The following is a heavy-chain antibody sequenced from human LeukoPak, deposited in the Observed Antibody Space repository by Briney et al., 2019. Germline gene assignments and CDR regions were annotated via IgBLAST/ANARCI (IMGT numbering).Heavy chain of an antibody. CDR2: IYYSGST. J-gene: IGHJ5*02. Sequence: PSETLSLTCTVSGGSISSHYWSWIRQPPGKGLEWIGYIYYSGSTNYNPSLKSRVIILVDTSKNQFSLKLSSVTAADTAVYYCARYGYSSSWYWFDPWGQGILVTVSS. D-gene: IGHD6-13*01. CDR3: ARYGYSSSWYWFDP. V-gene: IGHV4-59*08. CDR1: GGSISSHY.